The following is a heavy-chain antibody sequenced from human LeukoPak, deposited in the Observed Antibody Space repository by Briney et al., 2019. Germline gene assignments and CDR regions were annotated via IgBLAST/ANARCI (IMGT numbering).Heavy chain of an antibody. CDR3: ARDNYGDYGLLDY. CDR2: ISYGGSNK. Sequence: GGSLRLSCAAIGSTFSNYAMHGVGQAPGKGLEWVAVISYGGSNKYYADSVKGRFTISRDNSKNTLYLQMNSLRAEDTALYYCARDNYGDYGLLDYWGQGTLVTVSS. D-gene: IGHD4-17*01. CDR1: GSTFSNYA. J-gene: IGHJ4*02. V-gene: IGHV3-30-3*01.